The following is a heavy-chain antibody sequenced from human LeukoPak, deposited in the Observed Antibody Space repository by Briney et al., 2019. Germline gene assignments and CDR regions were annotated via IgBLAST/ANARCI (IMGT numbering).Heavy chain of an antibody. J-gene: IGHJ4*02. CDR1: GGSISSGSYY. V-gene: IGHV4-61*02. CDR3: ARLEQQLVILR. CDR2: IYTSGST. D-gene: IGHD6-13*01. Sequence: SETLSLTCTVSGGSISSGSYYWTWIRQPAGKGLEWIGRIYTSGSTNYNSSLKSRVTISVDTSKNQFSLKLSSVTAADTAVYYCARLEQQLVILRWGQGTLVTVSS.